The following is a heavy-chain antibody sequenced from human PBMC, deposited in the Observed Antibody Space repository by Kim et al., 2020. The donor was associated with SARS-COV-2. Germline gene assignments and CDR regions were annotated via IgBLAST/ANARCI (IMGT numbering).Heavy chain of an antibody. J-gene: IGHJ4*02. CDR3: ARGPDSRAVARRDFDY. V-gene: IGHV4-34*13. Sequence: SLQSRVTISVDASKNQLSLKLSSVTAADTAVYYCARGPDSRAVARRDFDYWGQGTLVTVSS. D-gene: IGHD6-19*01.